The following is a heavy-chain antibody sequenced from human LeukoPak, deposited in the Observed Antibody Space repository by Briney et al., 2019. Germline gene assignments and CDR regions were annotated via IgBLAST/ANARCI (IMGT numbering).Heavy chain of an antibody. D-gene: IGHD4-11*01. CDR3: AKDRSASNYVGWFDY. V-gene: IGHV3-21*01. CDR1: GFTFSSYS. J-gene: IGHJ4*02. Sequence: GGSLRLSCAASGFTFSSYSMNWVRQAPGKGLEWVSSISSSSSYIYYADSVKGRFTISRDNAKNSLYLQMNSLGAEDTAVYYCAKDRSASNYVGWFDYWGQGTLVTVSS. CDR2: ISSSSSYI.